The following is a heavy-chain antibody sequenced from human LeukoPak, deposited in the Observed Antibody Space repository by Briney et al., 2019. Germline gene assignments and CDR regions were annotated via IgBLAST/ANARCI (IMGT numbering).Heavy chain of an antibody. J-gene: IGHJ6*02. Sequence: GGSLRLSCAASGFTFSDYYMSWIRQAPGKGLEWVSYISSSGSTIYYADSVKGRFTISRDNAKNSLYLQMNSLRAEDTAVYYCARDPRRGYYYYGMDVWGQGTTVTVPS. CDR3: ARDPRRGYYYYGMDV. V-gene: IGHV3-11*01. D-gene: IGHD3-10*01. CDR2: ISSSGSTI. CDR1: GFTFSDYY.